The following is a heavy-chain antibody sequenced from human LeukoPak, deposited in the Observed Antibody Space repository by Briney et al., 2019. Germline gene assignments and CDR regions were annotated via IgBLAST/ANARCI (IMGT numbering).Heavy chain of an antibody. V-gene: IGHV3-13*01. D-gene: IGHD3-3*01. Sequence: GGSLRLSCAASGFTFSSYDMHWVRQATGKGLEWVSAIGTAGDTYYPGSVKGRFTISRENAKNSSYLQMNSLRAGDTAVYYCARQIRYYDFWSGYYTPSPHDAFDIWGQGTMVTVSS. CDR3: ARQIRYYDFWSGYYTPSPHDAFDI. CDR1: GFTFSSYD. CDR2: IGTAGDT. J-gene: IGHJ3*02.